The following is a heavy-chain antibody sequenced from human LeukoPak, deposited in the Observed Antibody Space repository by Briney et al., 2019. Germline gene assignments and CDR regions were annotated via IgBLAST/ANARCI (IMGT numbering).Heavy chain of an antibody. CDR1: GFTFSSHW. CDR2: INADGSGT. CDR3: VRGALRDCSYTSCSRGNWFDP. Sequence: PGGSLRLSCAASGFTFSSHWMHWVRQAPEKGLVGVAHINADGSGTYYAAPVKGRSTISRDNAKNTLYLQMHSLTAEDTAVYYCVRGALRDCSYTSCSRGNWFDPWGQGTLVTVSS. D-gene: IGHD2-2*01. J-gene: IGHJ5*02. V-gene: IGHV3-74*01.